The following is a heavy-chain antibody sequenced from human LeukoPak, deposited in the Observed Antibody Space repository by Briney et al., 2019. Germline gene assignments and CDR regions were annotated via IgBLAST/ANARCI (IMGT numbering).Heavy chain of an antibody. D-gene: IGHD5-18*01. CDR3: ARSRGYSYGPRQAFDI. Sequence: SETLSLTCAVSGGSISSYYWSWIRQPAGKGLEWIGRIYTSGSTNYNPSLKSRVTISVDTSKNQFSLKLSSVTAADTAVYYCARSRGYSYGPRQAFDIWGQGTMVTVSS. V-gene: IGHV4-4*07. J-gene: IGHJ3*02. CDR1: GGSISSYY. CDR2: IYTSGST.